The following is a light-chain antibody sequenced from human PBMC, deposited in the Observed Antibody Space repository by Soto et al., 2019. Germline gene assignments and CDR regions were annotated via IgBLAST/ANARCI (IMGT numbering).Light chain of an antibody. V-gene: IGKV3-20*01. CDR1: QSVSSTY. CDR3: QHYGSSLLT. CDR2: GAS. Sequence: EIVLTQSPGTLTLSPGERATLSCRASQSVSSTYLAWYQQKPGQAPRLLIYGASSRATGIPDRFSGSGSGIDFTLTISRLEPEDFAVYYCQHYGSSLLTFGGGTKVEIK. J-gene: IGKJ4*01.